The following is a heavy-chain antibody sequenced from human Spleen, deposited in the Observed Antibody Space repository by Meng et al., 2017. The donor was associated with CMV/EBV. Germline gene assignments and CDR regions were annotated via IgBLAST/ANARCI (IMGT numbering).Heavy chain of an antibody. CDR1: GFTFDDYT. CDR2: ITWDGGAT. V-gene: IGHV3-43*01. Sequence: GESLKISCAASGFTFDDYTLHWVRQAPGKSLEWVSFITWDGGATYYADSVKGRFTISRDNTKNSLYLQMNSLKSDDTAVYYCAKDGAAVDPAEYLHHWGQGTLVTVSS. CDR3: AKDGAAVDPAEYLHH. D-gene: IGHD6-13*01. J-gene: IGHJ1*01.